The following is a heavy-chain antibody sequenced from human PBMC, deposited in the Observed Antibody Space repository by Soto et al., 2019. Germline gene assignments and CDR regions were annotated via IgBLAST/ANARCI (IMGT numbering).Heavy chain of an antibody. Sequence: GGSMRLSCAASGFTFSSYSMNWVRQAPGKGLEWVSYISSSSTIYYADSVKGRFTISRDNAKNSLYLQMNSLRAEDTAVYYCARDLNFGIVVVVAAETFDYWGQGTLVTVSS. CDR3: ARDLNFGIVVVVAAETFDY. CDR2: ISSSSTI. CDR1: GFTFSSYS. J-gene: IGHJ4*02. V-gene: IGHV3-48*01. D-gene: IGHD2-15*01.